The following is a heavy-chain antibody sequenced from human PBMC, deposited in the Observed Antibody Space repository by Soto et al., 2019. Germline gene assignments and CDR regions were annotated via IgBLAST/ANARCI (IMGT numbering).Heavy chain of an antibody. CDR2: IYYSGST. J-gene: IGHJ4*02. CDR3: ARAPMVRGTFEY. Sequence: PSEALSLTCPVSVGSISSGDYDLSCILQPPGKGLEWIGYIYYSGSTYYNPSLKSRVTISVDTSKNQFSLKLSSVTAADTAVYYCARAPMVRGTFEYWGQGTLVTVSS. CDR1: VGSISSGDYD. V-gene: IGHV4-30-4*01. D-gene: IGHD3-10*01.